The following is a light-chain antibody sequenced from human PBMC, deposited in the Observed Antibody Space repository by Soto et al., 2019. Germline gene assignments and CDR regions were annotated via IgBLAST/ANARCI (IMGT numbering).Light chain of an antibody. CDR2: DVS. CDR1: SSDVGGYNY. CDR3: SSYTSGSTPVV. V-gene: IGLV2-14*01. Sequence: QSALTQPASVSGSPGQSITISCTGTSSDVGGYNYVSWYQQHPGKVPKLMIYDVSNRPSGVSNRFSGSKSGNTASLTISGLQADDEADYYCSSYTSGSTPVVFGGGTQLTVL. J-gene: IGLJ2*01.